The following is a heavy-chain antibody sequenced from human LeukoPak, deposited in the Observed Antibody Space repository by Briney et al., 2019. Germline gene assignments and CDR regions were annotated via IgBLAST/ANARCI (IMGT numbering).Heavy chain of an antibody. J-gene: IGHJ6*03. V-gene: IGHV4-59*01. Sequence: SETLSLTCAVSGGSISNYYWSWIRQPPGKRLEWIGHIYYSGTTNYNPSLKSRVTISVDTSKNQVSLKMSSVTAADTAVYYCTRGSIAYYYMDVWGKGTTVTISS. D-gene: IGHD3-22*01. CDR1: GGSISNYY. CDR3: TRGSIAYYYMDV. CDR2: IYYSGTT.